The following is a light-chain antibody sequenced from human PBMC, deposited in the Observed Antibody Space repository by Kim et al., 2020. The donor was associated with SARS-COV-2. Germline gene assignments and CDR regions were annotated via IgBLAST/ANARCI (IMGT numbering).Light chain of an antibody. CDR3: QQHNDWPYT. CDR2: RAS. CDR1: QSVSEK. Sequence: SQGERVTLSCRASQSVSEKLNWYQQKPGQAPRLLIYRASARAAGVPAGFSGSGSGTDLTLTISSLQSEDSAVYYCQQHNDWPYTFGQGTKLEI. J-gene: IGKJ2*01. V-gene: IGKV3-15*01.